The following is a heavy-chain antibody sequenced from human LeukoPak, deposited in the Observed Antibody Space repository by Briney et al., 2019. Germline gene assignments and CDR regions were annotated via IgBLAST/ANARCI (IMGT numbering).Heavy chain of an antibody. CDR2: ISYDGSNK. CDR3: AKDVAYSGSYYFDY. Sequence: GGSLRLSCAASGFTFSSYGMHWVRQAPGKGLEWVAVISYDGSNKYYADSVKGRFTISRDNSKNTLYMQMNSLRAEDTAVYYCAKDVAYSGSYYFDYWGQGTLVTVSS. D-gene: IGHD1-26*01. CDR1: GFTFSSYG. J-gene: IGHJ4*02. V-gene: IGHV3-30*18.